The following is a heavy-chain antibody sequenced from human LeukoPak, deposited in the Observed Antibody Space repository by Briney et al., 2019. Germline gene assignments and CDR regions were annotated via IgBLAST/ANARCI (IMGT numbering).Heavy chain of an antibody. CDR2: ISAYNGNT. CDR1: GYTFINHA. CDR3: ARGFSYAYGAFDF. Sequence: ASVKVSCKASGYTFINHAISWVRQAPGQGLEWMGWISAYNGNTNYTQKAQGRVTMTTDTSTSTAYMELRSLRSDDTSVYYCARGFSYAYGAFDFWGQGTMVTVSS. D-gene: IGHD5-18*01. V-gene: IGHV1-18*01. J-gene: IGHJ3*01.